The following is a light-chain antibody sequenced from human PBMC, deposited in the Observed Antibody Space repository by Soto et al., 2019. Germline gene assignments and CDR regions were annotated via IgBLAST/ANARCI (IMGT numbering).Light chain of an antibody. CDR1: QGIGDT. CDR2: DTS. J-gene: IGKJ4*01. Sequence: EVVLTQSQATLSVSPLEGVRLXWRANQGIGDTLAWYQHKPGQTPRLLIYDTSTRATGVPTRFSGSRSGAEFTLTINSLQSEDFAVYYCQPYNNWPLTFGGGTKVDIK. CDR3: QPYNNWPLT. V-gene: IGKV3-15*01.